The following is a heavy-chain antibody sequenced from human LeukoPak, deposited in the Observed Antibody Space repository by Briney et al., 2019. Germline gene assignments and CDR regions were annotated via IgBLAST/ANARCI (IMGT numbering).Heavy chain of an antibody. V-gene: IGHV1-69*01. Sequence: GSSVKVSCKASGGTFSSYVISWVRQAPGQGLEWMGGIIPIFGTANYAQKFQGRVTITADESTSTAYMELSSLRSEDTAVYYCARGSEAYDYVWGSYASWGQGTLVTVSS. CDR1: GGTFSSYV. D-gene: IGHD3-16*01. J-gene: IGHJ4*02. CDR3: ARGSEAYDYVWGSYAS. CDR2: IIPIFGTA.